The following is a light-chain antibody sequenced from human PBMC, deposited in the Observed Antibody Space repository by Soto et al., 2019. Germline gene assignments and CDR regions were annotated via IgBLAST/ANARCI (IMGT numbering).Light chain of an antibody. J-gene: IGKJ1*01. CDR3: QQRSNWPKT. CDR1: QSVSNN. Sequence: EIVMTQSPATLSVSPGERATLACRASQSVSNNLGWYQQKPGQAPRLLMHAVSTRANGIPARFSGSGSGTDFTLTISSLEPEDFAVYYCQQRSNWPKTFGQGTKVDI. CDR2: AVS. V-gene: IGKV3-11*01.